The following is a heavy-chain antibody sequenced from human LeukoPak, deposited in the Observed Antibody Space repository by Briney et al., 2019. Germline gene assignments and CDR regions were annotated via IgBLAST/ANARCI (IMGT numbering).Heavy chain of an antibody. Sequence: QPGGSLRLSCEASGFTFSTSWMDWVRQAPGKGLEWVANINKDGGGIDYVDSVKGRFTISRDNAKNSLFLQMNSLRAEDTAVYYCARLGYCSGGSCSNGFDIWGQGTMVTVSS. J-gene: IGHJ3*02. CDR1: GFTFSTSW. D-gene: IGHD2-15*01. CDR3: ARLGYCSGGSCSNGFDI. CDR2: INKDGGGI. V-gene: IGHV3-7*05.